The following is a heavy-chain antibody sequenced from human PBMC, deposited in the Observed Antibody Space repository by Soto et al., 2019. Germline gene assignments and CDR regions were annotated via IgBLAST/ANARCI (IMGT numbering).Heavy chain of an antibody. J-gene: IGHJ4*02. V-gene: IGHV3-11*06. CDR2: IRSSDRFT. CDR3: VKDLALMGDY. D-gene: IGHD3-16*01. Sequence: GVWAKPGGSLRLSCAVSGFTFSDYFMTWIRQAPGKGLEWVSYIRSSDRFTNHADSVKGRFTISRDNANNSLSLEMNDLRAEDTGVYYCVKDLALMGDYWGQGTPVTVSS. CDR1: GFTFSDYF.